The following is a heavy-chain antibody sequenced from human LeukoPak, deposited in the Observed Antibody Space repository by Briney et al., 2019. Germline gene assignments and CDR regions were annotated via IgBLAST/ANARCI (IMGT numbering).Heavy chain of an antibody. Sequence: SVKVSCKVSGYTLTELSMHWVRQAPGQGLEWMGGIIPIFGTANYAQKFQGRVTITADESTSTAYMELSSLRSEDTAVYYCARENVGCGYYTSYYYYGMDVWGQGTTVTVSS. D-gene: IGHD3-3*01. CDR2: IIPIFGTA. CDR3: ARENVGCGYYTSYYYYGMDV. J-gene: IGHJ6*02. CDR1: GYTLTELS. V-gene: IGHV1-69*13.